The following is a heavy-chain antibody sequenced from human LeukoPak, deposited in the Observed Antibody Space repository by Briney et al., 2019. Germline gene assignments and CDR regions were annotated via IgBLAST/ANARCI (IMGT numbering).Heavy chain of an antibody. Sequence: PGGSLRLSCAASGFTFSSYGMHWVRQAPGKGLEWVAVISYDGSNKYYADSVKGRFTISRDNSKNTLYLQMNSLRAGDTAVYYCAKDHQYYQLLYSYYYYGMDVWGQGTTVTVSS. J-gene: IGHJ6*02. CDR1: GFTFSSYG. D-gene: IGHD2-2*02. CDR2: ISYDGSNK. V-gene: IGHV3-30*18. CDR3: AKDHQYYQLLYSYYYYGMDV.